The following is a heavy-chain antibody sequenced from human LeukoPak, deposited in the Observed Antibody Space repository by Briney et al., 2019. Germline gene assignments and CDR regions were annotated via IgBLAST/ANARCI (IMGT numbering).Heavy chain of an antibody. CDR3: ARGRGYSSGWFGY. CDR2: INHSGGT. V-gene: IGHV4-34*01. Sequence: SETLSLTCTVSGGSISSYYWSWIRQPPGKGLEWIGEINHSGGTNYNPSLKSRVTISVDTSKNQFSLKLSSGTAADTAVYYCARGRGYSSGWFGYWGQGTLVTVSS. CDR1: GGSISSYY. J-gene: IGHJ5*01. D-gene: IGHD6-19*01.